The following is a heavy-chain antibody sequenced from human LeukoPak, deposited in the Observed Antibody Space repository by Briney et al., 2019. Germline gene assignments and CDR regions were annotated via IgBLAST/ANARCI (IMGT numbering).Heavy chain of an antibody. V-gene: IGHV4-4*02. D-gene: IGHD3-10*01. Sequence: SGTLSLTCAVSGGSISSSNWWSWVRQPPGKGLEWIGEIYHSGSTNYNPSLKSRVTISVDKSKNQFSLKLSSVTAADTAVYYCARAPPDGGSGSYYNPYYFDYWGQGTLVTVSS. CDR1: GGSISSSNW. J-gene: IGHJ4*02. CDR2: IYHSGST. CDR3: ARAPPDGGSGSYYNPYYFDY.